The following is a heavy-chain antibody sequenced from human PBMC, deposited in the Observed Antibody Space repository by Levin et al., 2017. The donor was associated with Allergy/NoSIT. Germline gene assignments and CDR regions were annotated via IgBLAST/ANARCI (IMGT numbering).Heavy chain of an antibody. V-gene: IGHV4-59*01. J-gene: IGHJ4*02. CDR2: IYYSWST. Sequence: SQTLSLTCTVPGGSLSIYYWNWIRQPPGKGLEWIGDIYYSWSTNYNPSLKSRVTISVDTSKNQCSLKLSSVTAADTAVYFCSRAPQRMKYYLSYWGQGTLVTVSS. CDR1: GGSLSIYY. CDR3: SRAPQRMKYYLSY. D-gene: IGHD2/OR15-2a*01.